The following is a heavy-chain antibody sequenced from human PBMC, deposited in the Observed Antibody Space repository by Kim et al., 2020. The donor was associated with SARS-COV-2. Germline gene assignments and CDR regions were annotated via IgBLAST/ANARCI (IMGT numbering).Heavy chain of an antibody. CDR3: ERDLSTYDSSGYVTDY. D-gene: IGHD3-22*01. Sequence: VKGRVTISRDNAKNSLYLKMNSLRDEDTAVYYCERDLSTYDSSGYVTDYWGQGTLVTVSS. J-gene: IGHJ4*02. V-gene: IGHV3-48*02.